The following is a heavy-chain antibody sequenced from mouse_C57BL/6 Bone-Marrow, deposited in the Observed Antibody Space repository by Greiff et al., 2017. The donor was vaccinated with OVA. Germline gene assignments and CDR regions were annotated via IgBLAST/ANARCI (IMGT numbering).Heavy chain of an antibody. Sequence: VKLMESGAELVRPGTSVKVSCKASGYAFTNYLIEWVKQRPGQGLEWIGAINPGSGGTNYNEQFKGKATLTADKSSSTAYMQLSSLTSEDSAVYFCAVLLPSPAHYWYFDVWGTGTTVTVSS. CDR2: INPGSGGT. J-gene: IGHJ1*03. CDR3: AVLLPSPAHYWYFDV. CDR1: GYAFTNYL. D-gene: IGHD1-1*01. V-gene: IGHV1-54*01.